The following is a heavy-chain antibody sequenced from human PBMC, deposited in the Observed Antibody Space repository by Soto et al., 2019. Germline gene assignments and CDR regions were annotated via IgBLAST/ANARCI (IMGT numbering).Heavy chain of an antibody. J-gene: IGHJ5*02. D-gene: IGHD3-3*02. Sequence: QLQLQESGPGLVKPSETLSLTCTVSGGSISSSSYYWGWIRQPPGKGLEWIGSIYYSGSTYYNPSLKSRVTISVDTSKNQFSLQLSSVPAADTAVYYCASPKIAFYNWFDPWGQGTLVTVSS. CDR2: IYYSGST. CDR3: ASPKIAFYNWFDP. CDR1: GGSISSSSYY. V-gene: IGHV4-39*01.